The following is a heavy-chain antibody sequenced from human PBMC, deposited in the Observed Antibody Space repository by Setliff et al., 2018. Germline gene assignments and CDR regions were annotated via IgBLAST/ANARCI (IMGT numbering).Heavy chain of an antibody. Sequence: ASVKVSCKASGYTFTSYGISWVRQAPGQGLEWMGWISAYDGDTSYAQKLQGRVTMTTDTSTTTAYMELRSLRSDDTAVYYCARPGLYCSGGSCYGDDAFDIWGQGTMVTVSS. CDR2: ISAYDGDT. D-gene: IGHD2-15*01. J-gene: IGHJ3*02. V-gene: IGHV1-18*01. CDR3: ARPGLYCSGGSCYGDDAFDI. CDR1: GYTFTSYG.